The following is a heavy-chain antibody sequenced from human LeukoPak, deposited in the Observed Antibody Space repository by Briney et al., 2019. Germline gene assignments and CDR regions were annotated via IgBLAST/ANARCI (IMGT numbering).Heavy chain of an antibody. CDR1: GYTFTSYD. CDR2: MNPNSGNT. Sequence: ASVKVSCKASGYTFTSYDINWVRQATGQGLEWMGWMNPNSGNTGYAQKFQGRVSMTTDTSTSTAYMELRSLRSDDTAVYYCAREADYYDSSGYYYVVWGQGTLVTVSS. V-gene: IGHV1-8*01. D-gene: IGHD3-22*01. J-gene: IGHJ4*02. CDR3: AREADYYDSSGYYYVV.